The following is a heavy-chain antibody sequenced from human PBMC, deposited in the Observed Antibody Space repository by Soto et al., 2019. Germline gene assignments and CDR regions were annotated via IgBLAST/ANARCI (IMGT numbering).Heavy chain of an antibody. V-gene: IGHV3-66*01. CDR3: AGSMVPFGY. D-gene: IGHD3-10*01. CDR2: IYDSGTT. CDR1: GFIVSRNH. Sequence: PGGSLRLSCAAAGFIVSRNHMSWVRQAPGKGLECVSVIYDSGTTNYADSVKGRFTISRDNSKNTLYLQMNSLRVEDTTIYYCAGSMVPFGYWGQGT. J-gene: IGHJ4*02.